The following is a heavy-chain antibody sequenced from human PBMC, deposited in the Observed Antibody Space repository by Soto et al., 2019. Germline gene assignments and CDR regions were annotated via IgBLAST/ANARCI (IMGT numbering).Heavy chain of an antibody. V-gene: IGHV3-30-3*01. J-gene: IGHJ4*02. Sequence: QVQLVESGGGVVQPGRSLRLSCAASGFTFSSYAMHWVRQAPGKGLEWVAVISYDGSNKYYADSVKGRFIISRDNSKNTLYLQMNSLRAADTAVYYCARREYYFDYWGQGTLVTVSA. CDR2: ISYDGSNK. D-gene: IGHD3-10*01. CDR3: ARREYYFDY. CDR1: GFTFSSYA.